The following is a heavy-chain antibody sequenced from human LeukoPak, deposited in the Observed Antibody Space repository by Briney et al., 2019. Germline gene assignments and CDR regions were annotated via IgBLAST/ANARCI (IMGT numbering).Heavy chain of an antibody. D-gene: IGHD3-10*01. Sequence: ASVTVSCTASGYTFTSYDINWVRQATGQGLEWMGWMNPNSGNTGYAQKFQGRVTMTRNTSISTAYMELSSLRSEDTAVYYCARVRGVRGQHLGYWGQGTLVTVSS. V-gene: IGHV1-8*01. CDR2: MNPNSGNT. CDR1: GYTFTSYD. CDR3: ARVRGVRGQHLGY. J-gene: IGHJ4*02.